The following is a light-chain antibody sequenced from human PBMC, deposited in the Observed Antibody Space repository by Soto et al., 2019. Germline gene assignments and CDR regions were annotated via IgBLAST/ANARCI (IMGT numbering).Light chain of an antibody. CDR3: QQYYSYLLT. V-gene: IGKV1-8*01. Sequence: ASQSISSYYAGWQQKPRRAPKLLIYAAASLQSGGLSGLCGGGSGRDFSLTIICLQSEDFATYYYQQYYSYLLTFGGGTKVDIK. J-gene: IGKJ4*01. CDR2: AAA. CDR1: QSISSY.